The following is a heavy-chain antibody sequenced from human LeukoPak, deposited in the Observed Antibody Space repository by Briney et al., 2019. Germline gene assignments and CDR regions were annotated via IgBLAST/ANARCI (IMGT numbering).Heavy chain of an antibody. J-gene: IGHJ2*01. Sequence: ASVKVSCKASGYTFTSFAISWVRQAPGQGLEWMGWISAYNGNTNYAQKFQGWVTMTRDTSISTAYMELSRLRSDDTAVYYCARELMTTVTRGYFDLWGRGTLVTVSS. D-gene: IGHD4-17*01. CDR3: ARELMTTVTRGYFDL. CDR2: ISAYNGNT. CDR1: GYTFTSFA. V-gene: IGHV1-18*01.